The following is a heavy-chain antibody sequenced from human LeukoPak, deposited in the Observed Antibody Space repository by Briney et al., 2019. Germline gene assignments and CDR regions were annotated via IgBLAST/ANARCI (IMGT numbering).Heavy chain of an antibody. V-gene: IGHV3-23*01. CDR1: GFDFSNQA. J-gene: IGHJ4*02. Sequence: GGSLRLSCAASGFDFSNQAMSWVRQAPGKGLEWVSGISGGGGATYSADSVKGRFTISRDNSKNTMYLQMKSLRVEDTALYYCARTRFYFDYWGQGNMVTVSS. CDR3: ARTRFYFDY. CDR2: ISGGGGAT. D-gene: IGHD1-1*01.